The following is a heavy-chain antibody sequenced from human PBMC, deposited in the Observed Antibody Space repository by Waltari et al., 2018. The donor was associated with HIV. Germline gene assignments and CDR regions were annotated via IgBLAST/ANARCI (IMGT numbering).Heavy chain of an antibody. J-gene: IGHJ5*02. CDR2: INHSGST. CDR3: ARVPSRHTAMVPVWFDP. D-gene: IGHD5-18*01. Sequence: QVQLQQWGAGLLKPSETLSLTCAVYGGSFSGYYWSWIRQPPGKGLEWIGEINHSGSTNYNPSRTSRVTISVDTSKNQFSLKLSSVTAADTAVYYCARVPSRHTAMVPVWFDPWGQGTLVTVSS. CDR1: GGSFSGYY. V-gene: IGHV4-34*01.